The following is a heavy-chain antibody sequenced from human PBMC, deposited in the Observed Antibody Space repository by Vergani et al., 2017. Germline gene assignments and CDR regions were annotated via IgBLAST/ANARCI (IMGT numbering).Heavy chain of an antibody. Sequence: QLQLQESGPGLVKPSETLSLTCTVSGGSISSSSYYWGWIRQPPGKGLEWIGSIYYSGSTYYNPSLKSRVTISVDTSKNQFSLRLSSVTAADTAVYYCARGGGIVVAEDRYDAFDIWGQGTMVTVSS. V-gene: IGHV4-39*07. D-gene: IGHD2-15*01. CDR2: IYYSGST. J-gene: IGHJ3*02. CDR3: ARGGGIVVAEDRYDAFDI. CDR1: GGSISSSSYY.